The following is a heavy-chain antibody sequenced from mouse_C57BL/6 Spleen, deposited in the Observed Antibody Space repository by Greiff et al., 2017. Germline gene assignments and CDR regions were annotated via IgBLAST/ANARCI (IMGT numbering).Heavy chain of an antibody. CDR1: GFTFSSYA. V-gene: IGHV5-4*03. J-gene: IGHJ2*01. Sequence: EVMLVESGGGLVKPGGSLKLSCAASGFTFSSYAMSWVRQTPEKRLEWVATISDGGSYTYYPDNVKGRFTISRDNAKNNLYLQMSHLKSEDTAMYYCARGRTVFDYWGQGTTLTVSS. CDR3: ARGRTVFDY. CDR2: ISDGGSYT.